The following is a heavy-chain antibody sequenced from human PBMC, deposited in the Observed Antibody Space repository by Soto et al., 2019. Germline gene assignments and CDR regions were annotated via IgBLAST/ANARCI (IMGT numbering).Heavy chain of an antibody. CDR3: ARHCPDIVAAITGGYYFDY. CDR1: GGSISSGGYS. V-gene: IGHV4-30-2*01. Sequence: PSETLSLTCAVSGGSISSGGYSWSWIRQPPGKGLEWIGYMYHSGSTYYNPSLKSRVTISVDTSKNQFSLKLSSVTAADTAVYYCARHCPDIVAAITGGYYFDYWGQGTLVTVSS. J-gene: IGHJ4*02. D-gene: IGHD5-12*01. CDR2: MYHSGST.